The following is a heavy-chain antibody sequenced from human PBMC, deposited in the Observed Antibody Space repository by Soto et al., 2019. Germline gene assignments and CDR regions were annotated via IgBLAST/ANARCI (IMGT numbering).Heavy chain of an antibody. CDR3: ARVGSDSYGYYYYYYMDV. V-gene: IGHV3-7*01. CDR1: GFTFSSYW. Sequence: GGSPRLSCAASGFTFSSYWMSWVRQAPGKGLEWVANIKQDGSEKYYVDSVKGRFTISRDNAKNSLYLQMNSLRAEDTAVYYCARVGSDSYGYYYYYYMDVWGKGTTVTVSS. CDR2: IKQDGSEK. D-gene: IGHD5-18*01. J-gene: IGHJ6*03.